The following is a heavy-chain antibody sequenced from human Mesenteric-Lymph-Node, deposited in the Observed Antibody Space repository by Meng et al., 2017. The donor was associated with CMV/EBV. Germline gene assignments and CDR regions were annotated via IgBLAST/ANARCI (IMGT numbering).Heavy chain of an antibody. CDR1: GFTFSSYE. J-gene: IGHJ3*02. CDR2: ISSSGTSI. V-gene: IGHV3-48*03. CDR3: ARDSGDPSVVTPEGSALDI. Sequence: GESLKISCVASGFTFSSYEMNWVRQAPGKGLEWVSYISSSGTSIFHADSVKGRFTISRDNAKNSLYLQINSLRAEDTAVYYCARDSGDPSVVTPEGSALDIWGQGTMVTVSS. D-gene: IGHD4-23*01.